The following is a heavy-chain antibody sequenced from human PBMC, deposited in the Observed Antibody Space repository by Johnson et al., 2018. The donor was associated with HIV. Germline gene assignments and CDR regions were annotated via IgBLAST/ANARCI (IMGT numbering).Heavy chain of an antibody. Sequence: VQLVESGGGVVRPGGSLRLSCAASGFTFNDYGMSWVRQVPGKGLEWISGINWNGGSTGYVDSVKGRFTISRDNAKNSLYLQMNSLGAEDTAVYYCARDCHGDFTCTLDAFDIWGQGTMVIVSS. CDR1: GFTFNDYG. CDR2: INWNGGST. J-gene: IGHJ3*02. CDR3: ARDCHGDFTCTLDAFDI. V-gene: IGHV3-20*04. D-gene: IGHD4-17*01.